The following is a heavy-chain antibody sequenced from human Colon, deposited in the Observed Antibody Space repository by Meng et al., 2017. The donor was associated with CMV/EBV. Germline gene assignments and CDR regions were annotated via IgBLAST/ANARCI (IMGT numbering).Heavy chain of an antibody. CDR1: GFTFSSYW. Sequence: GVLKISCAASGFTFSSYWMHWVRQAPGKGLVWVSRINGDGSTTRYADSVKGRFTISRDNAKNTLYLQMDSLRAEDTAVYYCARESPLPYYDFRSGQNYYFYYGMDVWGQGTTVTVSS. CDR2: INGDGSTT. CDR3: ARESPLPYYDFRSGQNYYFYYGMDV. J-gene: IGHJ6*02. V-gene: IGHV3-74*01. D-gene: IGHD3-3*01.